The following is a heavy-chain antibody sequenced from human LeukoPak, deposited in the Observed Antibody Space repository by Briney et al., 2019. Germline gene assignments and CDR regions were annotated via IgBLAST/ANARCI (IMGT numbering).Heavy chain of an antibody. CDR1: GGSITSSDYY. CDR2: IYYSGST. D-gene: IGHD2-2*01. Sequence: PSETLSLTCTVSGGSITSSDYYWGWIRQPPGKGLEWIGTIYYSGSTYYNPSLKSRVTISVDTSKNQFSLKLTSVIAADTAVYYCARSLRGYCSSTSTIRPGAFDMWSRGTMVTVSS. CDR3: ARSLRGYCSSTSTIRPGAFDM. V-gene: IGHV4-39*07. J-gene: IGHJ3*02.